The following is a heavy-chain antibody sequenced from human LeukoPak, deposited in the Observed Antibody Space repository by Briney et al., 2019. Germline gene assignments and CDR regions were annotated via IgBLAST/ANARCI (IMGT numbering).Heavy chain of an antibody. CDR3: ARDLVPCMVFIPIPNWFDP. CDR2: IKQDGSEK. D-gene: IGHD3-3*01. CDR1: GFTFSSYW. V-gene: IGHV3-7*04. Sequence: PGGSLRLSCAASGFTFSSYWMSCVRQAPGKGLEWVANIKQDGSEKYYVDSVKGRFTISRDNAKNSLYLQMNSLRAEDTAVYYCARDLVPCMVFIPIPNWFDPWGQGTLVTVSS. J-gene: IGHJ5*02.